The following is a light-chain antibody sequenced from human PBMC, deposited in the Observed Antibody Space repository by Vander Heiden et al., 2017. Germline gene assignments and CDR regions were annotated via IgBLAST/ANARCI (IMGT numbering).Light chain of an antibody. CDR3: QQHYSAPLT. CDR1: QSLLSNNKNY. CDR2: WAS. V-gene: IGKV4-1*01. J-gene: IGKJ4*01. Sequence: DSLAVSLGERATINCKSSQSLLSNNKNYLAWHQQKPGQPPKLLIYWASTRESGVPERFSGSGSGTDFTLTISSLQAEDVAVYYCQQHYSAPLTFGGGTKVEI.